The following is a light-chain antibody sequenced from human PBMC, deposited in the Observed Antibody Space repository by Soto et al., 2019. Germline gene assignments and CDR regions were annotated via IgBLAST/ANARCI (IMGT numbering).Light chain of an antibody. CDR3: QSYDSSLSGYV. V-gene: IGLV1-40*01. Sequence: QAVVTQPPSVSGAPGQRVTISCTGSSSNIGAGYDVHWYQQLPGTAPKLLIYGNSNRPSGVPDRFCGSKSGTSASLAITGRQAEDEADYYCQSYDSSLSGYVFGTGTKLTVL. CDR2: GNS. CDR1: SSNIGAGYD. J-gene: IGLJ1*01.